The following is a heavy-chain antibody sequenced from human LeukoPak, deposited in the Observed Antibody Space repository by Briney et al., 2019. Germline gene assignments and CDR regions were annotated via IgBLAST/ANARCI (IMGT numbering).Heavy chain of an antibody. Sequence: ASVKVSCKASGYTFTSYGISWVRQAPGQGLEWMGWISAYNGNTNYAQKLQGRVTMTTDTSTSTAYMELRSLRSDDTAVYYCARRADSGYVDNWFDPWGQGTLVTVSS. CDR1: GYTFTSYG. V-gene: IGHV1-18*01. CDR3: ARRADSGYVDNWFDP. D-gene: IGHD5-12*01. J-gene: IGHJ5*02. CDR2: ISAYNGNT.